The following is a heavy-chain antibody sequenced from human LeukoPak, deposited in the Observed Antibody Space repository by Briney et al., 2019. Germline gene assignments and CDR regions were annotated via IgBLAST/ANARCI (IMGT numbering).Heavy chain of an antibody. CDR2: INHSGSA. J-gene: IGHJ4*02. CDR1: GGPFSGYY. CDR3: ARARGDSYDSSGYYSAFDY. Sequence: SETLSLTCAVYGGPFSGYYWSWIRQPPGKGLEWIGEINHSGSANYNPSLKSRVTISVDMSKNQFSLKLSSVTAADTAVYYCARARGDSYDSSGYYSAFDYWGQGTLVTVSS. V-gene: IGHV4-34*01. D-gene: IGHD3-22*01.